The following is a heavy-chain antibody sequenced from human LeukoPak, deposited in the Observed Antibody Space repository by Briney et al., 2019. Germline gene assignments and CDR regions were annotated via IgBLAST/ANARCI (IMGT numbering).Heavy chain of an antibody. CDR3: ARGGGYHWGIFDY. J-gene: IGHJ4*02. CDR1: GGSISSYY. CDR2: IYYSGST. Sequence: SETLSLTCTVSGGSISSYYWSWIRQPPGKGLEWIGYIYYSGSTNYNPSLKSRVTISVVTSKNQFSLKLSSVTAADTAVYYCARGGGYHWGIFDYWGQGTLVTVSS. D-gene: IGHD3-16*01. V-gene: IGHV4-59*01.